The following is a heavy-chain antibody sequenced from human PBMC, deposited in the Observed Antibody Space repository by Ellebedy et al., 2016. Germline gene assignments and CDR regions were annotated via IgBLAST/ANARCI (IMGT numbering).Heavy chain of an antibody. CDR2: ISSSGTYR. CDR3: ARFCTTDTCFPEY. V-gene: IGHV3-21*01. CDR1: GFTFTNYW. J-gene: IGHJ4*02. D-gene: IGHD2-8*01. Sequence: GGSLRLXCAASGFTFTNYWMHWVRLAPGQGLEWVASISSSGTYRFHAHSVRGRFTISRDNARNSLYLEMNSLRADDTAVYYCARFCTTDTCFPEYWGQGTLVTVSS.